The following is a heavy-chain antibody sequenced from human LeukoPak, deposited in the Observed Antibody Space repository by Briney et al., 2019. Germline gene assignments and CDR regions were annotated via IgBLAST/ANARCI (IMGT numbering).Heavy chain of an antibody. V-gene: IGHV3-21*01. D-gene: IGHD6-6*01. J-gene: IGHJ3*02. CDR3: ASSPASLAFDI. Sequence: GGSLRLSCAASGFTFSSYSMNWVRQAPGKGLEWVSSISSSSSYIYYADSVKGRFTISRDNAKNSLYLQMNSLRAEDTAVYYCASSPASLAFDIWGQGTMVTVSS. CDR2: ISSSSSYI. CDR1: GFTFSSYS.